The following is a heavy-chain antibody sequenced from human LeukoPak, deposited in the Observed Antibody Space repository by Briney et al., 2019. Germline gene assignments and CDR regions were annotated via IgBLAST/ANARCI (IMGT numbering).Heavy chain of an antibody. D-gene: IGHD1-14*01. Sequence: SETLSLTCTVSGGSISSSSHYWGWIRQPPGKGLEWIGSIYYSGDTYYNPSLKSRVTTSVDTSKSQFSLRLSSVTAADTAVYYCARDSPAGIDYWGQGTLVTVSS. J-gene: IGHJ4*02. V-gene: IGHV4-39*07. CDR1: GGSISSSSHY. CDR3: ARDSPAGIDY. CDR2: IYYSGDT.